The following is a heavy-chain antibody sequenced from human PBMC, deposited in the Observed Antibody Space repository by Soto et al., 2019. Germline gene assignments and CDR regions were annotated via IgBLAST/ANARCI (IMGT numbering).Heavy chain of an antibody. Sequence: QVQLVESGGGVVQPGRSLRLSCAASGFTFSTYGFHWVRQTPGKGLEWVAVIVYDGRWKDYADSVKGRFTISRDNSKNTLYLQLNSLRAEDTALYYCARDDEGVSAPSNAFDLWGQGTMVTVSS. CDR3: ARDDEGVSAPSNAFDL. J-gene: IGHJ3*01. CDR2: IVYDGRWK. V-gene: IGHV3-33*01. CDR1: GFTFSTYG. D-gene: IGHD3-10*01.